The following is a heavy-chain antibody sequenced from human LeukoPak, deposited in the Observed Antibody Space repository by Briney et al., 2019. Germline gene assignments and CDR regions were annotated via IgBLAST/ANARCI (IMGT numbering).Heavy chain of an antibody. CDR3: AKETIVGATLYAFDI. Sequence: PGGSLRLSCAASGFTVGNNHMNWVRQAPGKGLEWVSLIYSGGNTQYADSVKGRFTISRDNSKNTLYLQMNSLRAEDTAVYYCAKETIVGATLYAFDIWGQGTMVTVSS. V-gene: IGHV3-66*02. CDR2: IYSGGNT. J-gene: IGHJ3*02. CDR1: GFTVGNNH. D-gene: IGHD1-26*01.